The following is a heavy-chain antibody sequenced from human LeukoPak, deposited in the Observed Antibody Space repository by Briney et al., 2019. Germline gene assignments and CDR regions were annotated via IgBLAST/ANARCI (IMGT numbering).Heavy chain of an antibody. J-gene: IGHJ3*02. CDR2: ISAYTGNT. V-gene: IGHV1-18*01. CDR1: GYTFTSYG. CDR3: ARDGGYNPGRDAFDI. Sequence: ASVKVSCKASGYTFTSYGISWVRQAPGQGLQWMGWISAYTGNTNYPQNLPGRVTMTTDTSTSTAYMELRSLRSDDAAVYYCARDGGYNPGRDAFDIWGQGTLVTVSS. D-gene: IGHD1-1*01.